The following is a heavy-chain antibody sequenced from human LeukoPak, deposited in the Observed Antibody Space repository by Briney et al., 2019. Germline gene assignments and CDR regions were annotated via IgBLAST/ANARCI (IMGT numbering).Heavy chain of an antibody. Sequence: ASVKVSCKTSGYTITSYAMHWVRQAPGQRLEWMGWINAGNGNTKYSQKFQGRVTITRDTSASTAYMELSSLRSEDTAVYYCARDLSVFRYYFDYWGQGTLVTVSS. CDR1: GYTITSYA. J-gene: IGHJ4*02. D-gene: IGHD3-10*01. CDR3: ARDLSVFRYYFDY. V-gene: IGHV1-3*01. CDR2: INAGNGNT.